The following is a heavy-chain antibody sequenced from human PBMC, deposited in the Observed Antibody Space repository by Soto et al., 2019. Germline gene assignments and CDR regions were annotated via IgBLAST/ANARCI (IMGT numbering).Heavy chain of an antibody. D-gene: IGHD2-15*01. CDR2: IIPILGIA. J-gene: IGHJ4*02. Sequence: SVKVSFKASGGTFSSYTISLVRHSPGQGLEWMGRIIPILGIANYAQKFQGRVTITADTSTSTAYMELRSLRSEHTAVYYCARDRADIVVVVAVPDYWGQGTLVTVSS. CDR3: ARDRADIVVVVAVPDY. CDR1: GGTFSSYT. V-gene: IGHV1-69*04.